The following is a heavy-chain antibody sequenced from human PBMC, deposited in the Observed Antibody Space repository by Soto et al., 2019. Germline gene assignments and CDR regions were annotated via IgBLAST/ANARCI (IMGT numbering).Heavy chain of an antibody. CDR1: GYTFTSYD. V-gene: IGHV1-18*01. D-gene: IGHD3-9*01. CDR3: ARDYYDILTGYYNFDY. Sequence: ASVKVSCKASGYTFTSYDISWVRQAPGQGLEWMGWISAYNGNTNYAQKLQGRVTMTTDTSTSTAYMELRSLRSDDTAVYYCARDYYDILTGYYNFDYWGQGTLVTVSS. J-gene: IGHJ4*02. CDR2: ISAYNGNT.